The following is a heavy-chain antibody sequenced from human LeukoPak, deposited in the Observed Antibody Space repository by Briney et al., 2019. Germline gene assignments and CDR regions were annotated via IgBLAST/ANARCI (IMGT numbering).Heavy chain of an antibody. CDR1: GFTFSSYA. CDR3: ASCSPFGYYFDY. CDR2: ISGSGGST. V-gene: IGHV3-23*01. Sequence: GGSLRLSCAVSGFTFSSYAMSWVRQAPGKGLEWVSAISGSGGSTYYADSVKGRSTISRDNSKNTLYLQMNSLRAEDTAVYYCASCSPFGYYFDYWGQGTLVTVSS. J-gene: IGHJ4*02. D-gene: IGHD3-16*01.